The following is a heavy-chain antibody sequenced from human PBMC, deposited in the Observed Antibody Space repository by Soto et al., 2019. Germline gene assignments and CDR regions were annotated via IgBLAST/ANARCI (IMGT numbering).Heavy chain of an antibody. CDR2: ISGSADST. Sequence: EVQLLESGGGFIHPGGSLRLYCAASGFSFSSFAMNWVRQAPGKGLEWVSIISGSADSTFYAGSVKGRFTISRDNSKSTLYLQINSLRAEDTAVYYCAKTRGAMIYAISVYGMDVWGQGTTVTVSS. V-gene: IGHV3-23*01. CDR3: AKTRGAMIYAISVYGMDV. J-gene: IGHJ6*02. CDR1: GFSFSSFA. D-gene: IGHD2-8*01.